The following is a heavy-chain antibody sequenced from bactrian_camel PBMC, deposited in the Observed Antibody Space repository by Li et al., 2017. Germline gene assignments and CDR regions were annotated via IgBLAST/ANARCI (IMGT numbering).Heavy chain of an antibody. D-gene: IGHD2*01. CDR3: AVVDGEDYVAGYYYSD. Sequence: QLVESGGGLVQPGGSLKLSCAVSGFIHYMDWVRQAPGKGPEWVASITPDQDGRTSYADSVKGRFTASKDNAKNMVYLQMNSLKPEDTAVYYCAVVDGEDYVAGYYYSDWGQGTQVTVS. J-gene: IGHJ4*01. V-gene: IGHV3S19*01. CDR2: ITPDQDGRT. CDR1: GFIHY.